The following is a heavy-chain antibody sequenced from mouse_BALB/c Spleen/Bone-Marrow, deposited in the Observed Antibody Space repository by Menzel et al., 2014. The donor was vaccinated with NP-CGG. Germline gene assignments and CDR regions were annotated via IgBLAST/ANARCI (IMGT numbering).Heavy chain of an antibody. J-gene: IGHJ2*01. CDR2: ILPGSGTA. CDR3: ARASVVPYYFDF. Sequence: VKVVESGAELMKPGASVKISCKATGYTFSNYWIDWVKQRPGHGLEWIGEILPGSGTANYNEKFKGKATFTADTSSNTAYMQLSSLTSEDSALYYCARASVVPYYFDFFGQGATLTVSS. CDR1: GYTFSNYW. V-gene: IGHV1-9*01. D-gene: IGHD1-1*01.